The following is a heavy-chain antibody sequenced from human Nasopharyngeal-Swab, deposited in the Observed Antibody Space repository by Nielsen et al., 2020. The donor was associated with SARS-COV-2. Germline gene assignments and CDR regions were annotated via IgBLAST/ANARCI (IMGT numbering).Heavy chain of an antibody. J-gene: IGHJ4*02. V-gene: IGHV3-53*01. D-gene: IGHD5-12*01. CDR3: AREGLGNDFDY. CDR2: IYSGGST. CDR1: GFTVSTNY. Sequence: GSLRLSCAASGFTVSTNYISWVRQAPGKGLEWVSVIYSGGSTYYADSVKGRFTISRDNSKNTLYLQMNSLRAEDTAVYYCAREGLGNDFDYWGQGTLVTVSS.